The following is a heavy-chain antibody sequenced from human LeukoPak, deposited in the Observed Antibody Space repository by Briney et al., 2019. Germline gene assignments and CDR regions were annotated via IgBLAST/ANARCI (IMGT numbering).Heavy chain of an antibody. Sequence: GRSLRLSCAASGFTFSSYGMHWVRQAPGKGLEWVAVISYHGTNKYYADSVKGRFTISRDNSKNTLYLQMNSLRAEDTAVFYCARGAEGVAATDSNFDYWGQGTLVTVSS. V-gene: IGHV3-30*03. CDR2: ISYHGTNK. CDR1: GFTFSSYG. CDR3: ARGAEGVAATDSNFDY. J-gene: IGHJ4*02. D-gene: IGHD6-13*01.